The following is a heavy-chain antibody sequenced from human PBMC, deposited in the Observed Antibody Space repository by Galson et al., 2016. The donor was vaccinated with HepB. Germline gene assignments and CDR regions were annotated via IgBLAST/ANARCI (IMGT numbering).Heavy chain of an antibody. J-gene: IGHJ5*02. CDR1: GGSISPYY. CDR2: VYHTVST. CDR3: ARVTIFGIIEGFDP. D-gene: IGHD3-3*02. Sequence: SETLSLTCTVSGGSISPYYWSWIRQTPGLGLQYIGYVYHTVSTHYNPSPQSRVTLSVDTSKNQFSLKLSSVTAADTAIYYCARVTIFGIIEGFDPWGQGILVTVSS. V-gene: IGHV4-59*01.